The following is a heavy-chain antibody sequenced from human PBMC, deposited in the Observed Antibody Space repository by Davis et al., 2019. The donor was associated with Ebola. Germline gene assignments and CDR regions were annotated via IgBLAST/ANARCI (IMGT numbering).Heavy chain of an antibody. CDR2: ISAYNGNT. CDR1: GYTFTSYG. V-gene: IGHV1-18*01. J-gene: IGHJ6*02. D-gene: IGHD2-15*01. Sequence: AASVKVSCKASGYTFTSYGISWVRQAPGQGLEWMGWISAYNGNTNYAQKLQGRVTMTTDTSTSTAYMELSSLRSEDTAVYYCAGRYCSGGSCYSRGYYYYGMDVWGQGTTVTVSS. CDR3: AGRYCSGGSCYSRGYYYYGMDV.